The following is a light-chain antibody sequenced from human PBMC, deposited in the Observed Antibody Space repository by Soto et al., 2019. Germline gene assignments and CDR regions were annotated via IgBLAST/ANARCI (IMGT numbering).Light chain of an antibody. CDR2: EVS. CDR1: SSDVGGYNY. J-gene: IGLJ1*01. CDR3: SSYAGSNNFV. V-gene: IGLV2-8*01. Sequence: QSALTQPPSASGSPGQSVTISCTGTSSDVGGYNYVSWYQQHPGKAPKFMIYEVSKRPSGAPDRFSGSKSGNTASLTVSGLQAEDEADYYCSSYAGSNNFVFGTGTKVTVL.